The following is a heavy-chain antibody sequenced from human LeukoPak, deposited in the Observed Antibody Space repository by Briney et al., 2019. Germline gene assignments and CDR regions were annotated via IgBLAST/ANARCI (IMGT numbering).Heavy chain of an antibody. CDR2: MNPNSGNT. J-gene: IGHJ4*02. V-gene: IGHV1-8*01. CDR3: ARGRRDYGGKPLSY. CDR1: GYTFTSYD. D-gene: IGHD4-23*01. Sequence: ASVKVSCKASGYTFTSYDINWVRQATGQGLEWMGWMNPNSGNTGYAQKFQGRVTMTRNTSISTAYMELSGLRSEDTAVYYCARGRRDYGGKPLSYWGQGTLVTVSS.